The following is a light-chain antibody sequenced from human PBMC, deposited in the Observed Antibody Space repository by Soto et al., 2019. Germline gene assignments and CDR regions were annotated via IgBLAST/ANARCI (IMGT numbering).Light chain of an antibody. Sequence: QSALTQPASVSGSPGQSITISCAGTSSDIGGYDYVSWYQQYPGKAPKLMIFEVTKRPSGVPDRFSGSKSGNTASLTVSGLRAADEADYYCASYAGSINYVIFGGGTKLTVL. V-gene: IGLV2-8*01. J-gene: IGLJ2*01. CDR2: EVT. CDR3: ASYAGSINYVI. CDR1: SSDIGGYDY.